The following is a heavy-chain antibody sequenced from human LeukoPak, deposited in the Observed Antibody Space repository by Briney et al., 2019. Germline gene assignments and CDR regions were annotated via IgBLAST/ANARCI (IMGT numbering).Heavy chain of an antibody. CDR1: GFTFSSYA. J-gene: IGHJ3*02. CDR3: AKDKMKWVLGDAFDI. CDR2: ISGSGGST. D-gene: IGHD1-26*01. V-gene: IGHV3-23*01. Sequence: GGSLRLSCAASGFTFSSYAMSWVRQAPGKGLEWVSAISGSGGSTYYADSVKGRFTISRDNSKYTLYLQMNSLRGDDTAVYYCAKDKMKWVLGDAFDIWGQGTMVTVSS.